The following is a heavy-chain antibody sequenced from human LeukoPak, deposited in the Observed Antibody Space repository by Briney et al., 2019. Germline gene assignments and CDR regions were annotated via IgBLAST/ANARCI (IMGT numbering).Heavy chain of an antibody. CDR2: ISAHNGNT. Sequence: ASVKVSCKASGYPFTSYGISWVRQAPGQGLEWMGWISAHNGNTNYAQKLQGRVTMTTDTSTSTAYMELRSLRSDDTAVYYCARVPTPLLRYFDWSATPLDYWGQGTLVTVSS. CDR3: ARVPTPLLRYFDWSATPLDY. CDR1: GYPFTSYG. D-gene: IGHD3-9*01. V-gene: IGHV1-18*01. J-gene: IGHJ4*02.